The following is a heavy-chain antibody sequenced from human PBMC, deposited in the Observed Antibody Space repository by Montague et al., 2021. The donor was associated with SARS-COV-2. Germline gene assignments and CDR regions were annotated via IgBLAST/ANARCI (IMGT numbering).Heavy chain of an antibody. D-gene: IGHD3-9*01. V-gene: IGHV4-59*01. CDR1: GGSINNYY. Sequence: SETLSLTCTVSGGSINNYYWTWIRQPPRKGLEWIGYIYYSGSTEYSPSLKSRVTMSIDTSKKQFSLRLNSVTAADTAVYFCARRAYVDFSSSYYYDMDVWGQGTTVTVSS. CDR3: ARRAYVDFSSSYYYDMDV. J-gene: IGHJ6*02. CDR2: IYYSGST.